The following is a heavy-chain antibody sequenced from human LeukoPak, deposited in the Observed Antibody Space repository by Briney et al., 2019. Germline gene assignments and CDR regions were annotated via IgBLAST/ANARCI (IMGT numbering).Heavy chain of an antibody. Sequence: SETLSLTCTVSGGSISSSSYYWGWIRQPPGKGLEWIGSIYYSGSTYYNPSLKSRVTISVDTSKNQFSLKLSSVTAADTAVYYCARTLLERQDYFDYWGQGTLVTVSS. J-gene: IGHJ4*02. V-gene: IGHV4-39*01. CDR1: GGSISSSSYY. CDR3: ARTLLERQDYFDY. CDR2: IYYSGST. D-gene: IGHD1-1*01.